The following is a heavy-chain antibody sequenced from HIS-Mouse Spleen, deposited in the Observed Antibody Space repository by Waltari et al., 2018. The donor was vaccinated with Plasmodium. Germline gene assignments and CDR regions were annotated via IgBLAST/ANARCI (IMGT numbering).Heavy chain of an antibody. D-gene: IGHD2-15*01. CDR2: ISYDGINK. CDR3: ARDRRLAFDY. V-gene: IGHV3-30-3*01. J-gene: IGHJ4*02. Sequence: QVQLVESGGGVVQPGRSLRLSCAASGFTFNSYAMHWVRQAPGKGLEWVEVISYDGINKYYADSVKGRFTISRDNSKNTLYLQMNSLRAEDTAVYYCARDRRLAFDYWGQGTLVTVSS. CDR1: GFTFNSYA.